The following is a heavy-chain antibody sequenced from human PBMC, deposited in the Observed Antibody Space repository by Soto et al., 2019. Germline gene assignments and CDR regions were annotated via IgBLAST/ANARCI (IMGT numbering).Heavy chain of an antibody. Sequence: QVQLVESGGGVVQPGRSLRLSCAASGFTFSSYGMHWVRQAPGKGLEWVAVIWYDGSNKYYADSVKGRFTISRDNSKNTLYLQMNSLRAEDTAVYYWARGQKRQWLVPGDYWGQGTLVTVSS. CDR3: ARGQKRQWLVPGDY. V-gene: IGHV3-33*01. J-gene: IGHJ4*02. D-gene: IGHD6-19*01. CDR2: IWYDGSNK. CDR1: GFTFSSYG.